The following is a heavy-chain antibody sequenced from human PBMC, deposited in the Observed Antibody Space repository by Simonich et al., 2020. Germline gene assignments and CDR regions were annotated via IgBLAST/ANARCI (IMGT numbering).Heavy chain of an antibody. J-gene: IGHJ4*02. D-gene: IGHD6-13*01. Sequence: QVQLVQSGAEVKKPGASVKVSCKASGYTFTGYYMHWVRQAPGQGLGWMGRINPNRGGTNYAKKFQGRVTMTRDTSISTAYMELSRLRSDDTAVYYCARGAAAGTFDYWGQGTLVTVSS. CDR1: GYTFTGYY. CDR2: INPNRGGT. CDR3: ARGAAAGTFDY. V-gene: IGHV1-2*06.